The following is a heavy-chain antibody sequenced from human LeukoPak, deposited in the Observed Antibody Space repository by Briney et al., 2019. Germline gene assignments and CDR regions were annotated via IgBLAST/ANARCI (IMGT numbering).Heavy chain of an antibody. CDR3: ARDEALGYCSGGSCPHWFDP. V-gene: IGHV1-18*01. CDR1: GYTFTSYG. J-gene: IGHJ5*02. D-gene: IGHD2-15*01. CDR2: ISAYNGNT. Sequence: GASVKVSCTASGYTFTSYGISWVRQAPGQGLEWMGWISAYNGNTNYAQKLQGRVTMTTDTSTSTAYMELRSLRSDDTAVYYCARDEALGYCSGGSCPHWFDPWGQGTLVTVSS.